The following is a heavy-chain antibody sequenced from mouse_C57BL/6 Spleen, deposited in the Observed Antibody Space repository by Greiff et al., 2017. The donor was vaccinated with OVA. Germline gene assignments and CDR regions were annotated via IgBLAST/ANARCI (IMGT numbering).Heavy chain of an antibody. V-gene: IGHV1-50*01. D-gene: IGHD1-1*01. CDR3: ARYYGSSLAWFAY. CDR1: GYTFTSYW. J-gene: IGHJ3*01. Sequence: VQLKQPGAELVKPGASVKLSCKASGYTFTSYWMQWVKQRPGQGLEWIGEIDPSDSYTNYNQKFKGKATLTVDTSSSTAYMQLSSLTSEDSAVYYCARYYGSSLAWFAYWGQGTLVTVSA. CDR2: IDPSDSYT.